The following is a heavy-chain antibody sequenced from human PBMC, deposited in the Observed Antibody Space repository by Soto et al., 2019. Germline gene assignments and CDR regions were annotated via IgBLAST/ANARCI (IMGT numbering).Heavy chain of an antibody. J-gene: IGHJ6*02. V-gene: IGHV1-69*14. CDR3: ARDQDRQQLVGTNYDGIDV. CDR1: VGTFGNSA. CDR2: IIPIFPTP. Sequence: QVQLVQSGAEVKKPGSSVTVSCKAYVGTFGNSAISWVRQAPGQGLEWRGGIIPIFPTPDYAHQFQGRVTITADKATTTAYMALTRLISEDTAVSYGARDQDRQQLVGTNYDGIDVWGQGHTVTVSS. D-gene: IGHD3-3*02.